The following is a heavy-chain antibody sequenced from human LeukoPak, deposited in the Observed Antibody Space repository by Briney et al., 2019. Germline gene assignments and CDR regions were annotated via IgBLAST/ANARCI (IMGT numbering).Heavy chain of an antibody. J-gene: IGHJ4*02. CDR3: ARTTIVGATIGDWYYFDY. V-gene: IGHV5-51*03. CDR1: GYSFTSYW. CDR2: IYPGDSDT. D-gene: IGHD1-26*01. Sequence: PAASVKVSCKGSGYSFTSYWIGWVRQMPGKGLEWMGIIYPGDSDTRYSPSFQGQVTISADKSISTAYLQWSSLKASDTAMYYCARTTIVGATIGDWYYFDYWGQGTLVTVSS.